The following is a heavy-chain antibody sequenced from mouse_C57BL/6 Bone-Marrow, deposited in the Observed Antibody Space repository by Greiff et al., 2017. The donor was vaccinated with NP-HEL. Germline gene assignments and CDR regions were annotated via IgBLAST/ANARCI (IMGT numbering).Heavy chain of an antibody. CDR2: IDPETGGT. D-gene: IGHD6-2*01. Sequence: VQLQQSGAELVRPGASVTLSCKASGYTFTDYEMHWVKQTPVHGLEWIGAIDPETGGTAYNQKFKGKAILTADKSSSTAYMELRSLTSEDSAVYYCTRGATLYYYAMDYWGQGTSVTVSS. CDR1: GYTFTDYE. J-gene: IGHJ4*01. CDR3: TRGATLYYYAMDY. V-gene: IGHV1-15*01.